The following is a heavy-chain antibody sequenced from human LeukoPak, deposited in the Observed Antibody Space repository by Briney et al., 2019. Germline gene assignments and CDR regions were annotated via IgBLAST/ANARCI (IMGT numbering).Heavy chain of an antibody. V-gene: IGHV3-23*01. J-gene: IGHJ5*02. Sequence: PGGSLRLSCAASGLTFSSYAMSWVRQAPGKGLEWVSTISGSGSSTYYADSVKGRFTISRDNSKNTLYLQMNSLRAEDTAIYYCAKRDSSNMAYFDPWGQGTLVTVSS. CDR3: AKRDSSNMAYFDP. D-gene: IGHD6-13*01. CDR2: ISGSGSST. CDR1: GLTFSSYA.